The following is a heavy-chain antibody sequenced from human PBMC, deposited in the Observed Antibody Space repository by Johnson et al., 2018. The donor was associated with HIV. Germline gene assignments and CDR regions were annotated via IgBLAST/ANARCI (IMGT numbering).Heavy chain of an antibody. CDR1: GFTFSSYA. D-gene: IGHD1-1*01. J-gene: IGHJ3*02. V-gene: IGHV3-30*04. CDR2: ISYDGSNK. CDR3: ARARNWNDDDAFDI. Sequence: QVQLVESGGGVVQPGGSLRLSCAASGFTFSSYAMHWVRQAPGKGLEWVAVISYDGSNKYYADSLKGRFTISRDNSKNTLYLQMNSLRAEDTAVYYCARARNWNDDDAFDIWGQGTMVTVSS.